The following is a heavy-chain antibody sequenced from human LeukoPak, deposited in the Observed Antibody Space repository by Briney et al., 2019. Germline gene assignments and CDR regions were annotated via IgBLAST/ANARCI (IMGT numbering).Heavy chain of an antibody. V-gene: IGHV1-69*05. J-gene: IGHJ4*02. CDR2: IIPIFGTA. CDR1: GGTFSSYA. Sequence: SVKVSCKASGGTFSSYAISWVRQAPGRGLEWMGGIIPIFGTANYAQKFQGRVTITTDESTSTAYMELSSLRSEDTAVYYCARDGYYDSSGSLNPRDYWGQGTLVTVSS. CDR3: ARDGYYDSSGSLNPRDY. D-gene: IGHD3-22*01.